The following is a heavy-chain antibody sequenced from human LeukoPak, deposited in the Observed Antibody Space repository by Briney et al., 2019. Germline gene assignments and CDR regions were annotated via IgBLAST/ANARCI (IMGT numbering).Heavy chain of an antibody. D-gene: IGHD3-10*01. CDR3: AKGPHYYGSGSYYYFDY. CDR2: ISWNSGSI. CDR1: GFTFDDYA. Sequence: GGSLRLSCVASGFTFDDYAMHWVRQAPGKGLEWVSGISWNSGSIGYADSVKGRFTISRDNAKNSLYLQMNSLRAEDTALYYCAKGPHYYGSGSYYYFDYWGQGTLVTVSS. J-gene: IGHJ4*02. V-gene: IGHV3-9*01.